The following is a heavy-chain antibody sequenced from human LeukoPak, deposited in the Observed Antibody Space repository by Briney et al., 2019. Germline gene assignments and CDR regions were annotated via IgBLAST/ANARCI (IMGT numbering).Heavy chain of an antibody. D-gene: IGHD6-13*01. J-gene: IGHJ4*02. Sequence: GGSLRLSCAASGFIVSSTYMNWVRQAPGKGLEWVSVIYYGGGTYYTDSVKGRFTISRDNSKNTLYLQMNSLRAEDTAVYYCARTYSSSSYSPFDYWGQGTLVTVSS. CDR2: IYYGGGT. CDR3: ARTYSSSSYSPFDY. CDR1: GFIVSSTY. V-gene: IGHV3-53*01.